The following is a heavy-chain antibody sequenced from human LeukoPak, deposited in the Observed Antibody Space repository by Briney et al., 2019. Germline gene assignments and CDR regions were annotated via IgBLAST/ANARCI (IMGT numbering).Heavy chain of an antibody. CDR2: INPNSGGT. J-gene: IGHJ4*02. CDR1: GYTFTGYY. V-gene: IGHV1-2*02. CDR3: ARGYYDSSGYVPFDY. Sequence: WASVKVSCKASGYTFTGYYMHWVRQAPGQGLEWMGWINPNSGGTNYAQKFQGRVTMTRDTSISTAYMELSRLRSDDTAVYYCARGYYDSSGYVPFDYWGQGTLVTVSS. D-gene: IGHD3-22*01.